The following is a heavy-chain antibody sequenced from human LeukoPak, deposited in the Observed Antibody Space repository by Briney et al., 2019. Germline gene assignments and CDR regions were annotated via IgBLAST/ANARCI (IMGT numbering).Heavy chain of an antibody. D-gene: IGHD5-18*01. Sequence: PSETLSLTCTVSGGSISSYYWSWIRQPPGKGLEWIGYIYYSGSTNYNPSLKSRVTISVDTSKNQFSLKLSSVTAADTAVYYCARGAGYSYGNDAFDIWGQGTMVTVSS. J-gene: IGHJ3*02. CDR3: ARGAGYSYGNDAFDI. V-gene: IGHV4-59*01. CDR1: GGSISSYY. CDR2: IYYSGST.